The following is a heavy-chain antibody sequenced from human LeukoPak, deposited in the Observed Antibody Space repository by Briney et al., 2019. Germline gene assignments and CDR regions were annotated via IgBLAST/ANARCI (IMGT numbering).Heavy chain of an antibody. CDR3: ARGRFYGSGSYYIIGAFDY. J-gene: IGHJ4*02. Sequence: SETLCLTCAVYGGAFSGYDWSWIRQPPGKGLEWWGEINHSGSTNDNPSLKSRVTILVYTSKHQFSLTLSSVTAAEPGVYYCARGRFYGSGSYYIIGAFDYWGQGTLVTVSS. CDR2: INHSGST. CDR1: GGAFSGYD. D-gene: IGHD3-10*01. V-gene: IGHV4-34*01.